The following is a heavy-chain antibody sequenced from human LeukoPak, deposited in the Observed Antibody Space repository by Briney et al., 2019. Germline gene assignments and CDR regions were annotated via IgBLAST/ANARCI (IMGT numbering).Heavy chain of an antibody. CDR2: IIPIFGTA. CDR3: ARVSIGYCSGGSCYSLVY. J-gene: IGHJ4*02. Sequence: SVKVSCKASGGTFSSYASSWMRQPPGQGLEWMGGIIPIFGTANYAQKFQGRVTITAAESTRSAYLELSSLRSEDTAVYYGARVSIGYCSGGSCYSLVYWGQGTLVTVSS. V-gene: IGHV1-69*01. D-gene: IGHD2-15*01. CDR1: GGTFSSYA.